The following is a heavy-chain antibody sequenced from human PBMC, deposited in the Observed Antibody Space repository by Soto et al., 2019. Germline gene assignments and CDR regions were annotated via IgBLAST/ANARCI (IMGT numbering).Heavy chain of an antibody. V-gene: IGHV3-11*06. CDR2: ISSSSSYT. D-gene: IGHD2-15*01. Sequence: GGSLRLSCAASGFTFSDYYMSWIRQAPGKGLEWVSYISSSSSYTNYADSVKGRFTISRDNAKNSLYLQMNSLRAEDTAVYYCARASGRGSGGSPFRDYYGMDVWGQGTTVTVSS. CDR3: ARASGRGSGGSPFRDYYGMDV. CDR1: GFTFSDYY. J-gene: IGHJ6*02.